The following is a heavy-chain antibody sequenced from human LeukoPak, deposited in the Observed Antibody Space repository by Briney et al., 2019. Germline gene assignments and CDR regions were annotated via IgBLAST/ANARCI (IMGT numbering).Heavy chain of an antibody. J-gene: IGHJ4*02. CDR2: INPNSGGT. CDR1: RYTFTGYY. Sequence: VASVKVSCKASRYTFTGYYMHWVRQAPGQGLAWMGWINPNSGGTNYAQKFQGRVTMTRDTSISTAYMELSRLRSDDTAVYYCARRGVDLQIDYWGQGTLVTVSS. CDR3: ARRGVDLQIDY. D-gene: IGHD5-24*01. V-gene: IGHV1-2*02.